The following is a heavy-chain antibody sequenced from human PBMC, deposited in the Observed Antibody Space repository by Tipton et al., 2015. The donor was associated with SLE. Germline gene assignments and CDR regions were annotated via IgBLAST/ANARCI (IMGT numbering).Heavy chain of an antibody. J-gene: IGHJ3*02. V-gene: IGHV4-59*11. Sequence: TLSLTCTVSGGSISSRYWSWIRQPPGKGLEWIGYIYYSGSTNYNPSLKSRVTISADTSKNQFSLKLSSVTAADTAVYYCARESHIVVVIAATHDAFDIWGQGTMVTVSS. CDR3: ARESHIVVVIAATHDAFDI. D-gene: IGHD2-15*01. CDR1: GGSISSRY. CDR2: IYYSGST.